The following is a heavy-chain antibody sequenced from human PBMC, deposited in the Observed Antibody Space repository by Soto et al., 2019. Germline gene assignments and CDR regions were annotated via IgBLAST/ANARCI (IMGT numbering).Heavy chain of an antibody. CDR2: IYGGGTT. Sequence: PGGSLRLSCAASGFTVSSKYMTWVRQAPGKGPEWVSVIYGGGTTYYADSVKGRFTISRDNSKNTLYLQMNSLRAEDTAVYYCARVGADDSRGYATDYCGQGTLVTVSS. V-gene: IGHV3-53*01. CDR3: ARVGADDSRGYATDY. CDR1: GFTVSSKY. J-gene: IGHJ4*02. D-gene: IGHD3-22*01.